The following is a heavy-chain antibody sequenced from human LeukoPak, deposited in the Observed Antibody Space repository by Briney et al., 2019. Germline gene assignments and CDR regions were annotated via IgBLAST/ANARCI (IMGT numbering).Heavy chain of an antibody. V-gene: IGHV1-46*01. CDR1: GYTFTSYY. Sequence: ASVKVPCKASGYTFTSYYMHWVRQAPGQGLEWMGIINPSGGSTSYAQKFQGRVTMTRDTSTSTVYMELSSLRSEDTAVYYCVVVPAAISPGDYWGQGTLVTVSS. CDR2: INPSGGST. J-gene: IGHJ4*02. CDR3: VVVPAAISPGDY. D-gene: IGHD2-2*01.